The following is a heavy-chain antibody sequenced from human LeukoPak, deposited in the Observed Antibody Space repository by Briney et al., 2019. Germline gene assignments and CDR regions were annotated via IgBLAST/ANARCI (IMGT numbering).Heavy chain of an antibody. CDR1: GGSISSYY. V-gene: IGHV4-59*12. J-gene: IGHJ4*02. CDR3: ARLVQDCSGGSCYSHFDY. CDR2: ISYSGST. D-gene: IGHD2-15*01. Sequence: SETLSLTCTVSGGSISSYYWSWIRQPPGKGLEWIGYISYSGSTNYNPSLKSRVAISVDTSKNQFSLKLSSVTAADTAVYYCARLVQDCSGGSCYSHFDYWGQGTLVTVSS.